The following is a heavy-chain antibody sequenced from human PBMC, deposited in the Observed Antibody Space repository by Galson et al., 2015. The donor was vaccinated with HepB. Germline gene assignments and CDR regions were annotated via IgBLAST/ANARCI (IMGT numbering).Heavy chain of an antibody. CDR2: IYPGDSDT. CDR1: GYSFTSYW. J-gene: IGHJ6*02. CDR3: ARSSDYVYYYYGMDV. Sequence: QSGAEVKKPGESLKISCKGSGYSFTSYWIGWVRQMPGKGLEWMGIIYPGDSDTRYSPSFQGQVTISADKSISTAYLQWSSLKASDTAMYYCARSSDYVYYYYGMDVWGQGTTATVSS. D-gene: IGHD4-17*01. V-gene: IGHV5-51*03.